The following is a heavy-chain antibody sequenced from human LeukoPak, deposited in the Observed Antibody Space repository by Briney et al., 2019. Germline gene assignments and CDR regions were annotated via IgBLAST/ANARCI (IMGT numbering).Heavy chain of an antibody. V-gene: IGHV4-34*01. CDR1: GGSFSGYY. CDR3: ARLRIRGY. D-gene: IGHD5-18*01. J-gene: IGHJ4*02. Sequence: PSETLSLTCAVYGGSFSGYYWSWFRQPPGKGLEWIGEINHSGSTDYNPSLKSRVTISVDTSKNQFSLKLSSVTAADTAVYYCARLRIRGYWGQGTLVTVSS. CDR2: INHSGST.